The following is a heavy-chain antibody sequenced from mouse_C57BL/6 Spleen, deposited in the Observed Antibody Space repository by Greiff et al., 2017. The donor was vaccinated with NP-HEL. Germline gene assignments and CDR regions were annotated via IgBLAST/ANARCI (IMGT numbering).Heavy chain of an antibody. J-gene: IGHJ1*03. CDR3: AIYYYGSSYDWYFDV. CDR1: GYTFTSYW. V-gene: IGHV1-7*01. CDR2: INPSSGYT. Sequence: VQLQQSGAELAKPGASVKLSCKASGYTFTSYWMHWVKQRPGQGLEWIGYINPSSGYTKYNQKFKDKATLTADKSSSTAYMQLSSLTYEDSAVYYCAIYYYGSSYDWYFDVWGTGTTVTVSS. D-gene: IGHD1-1*01.